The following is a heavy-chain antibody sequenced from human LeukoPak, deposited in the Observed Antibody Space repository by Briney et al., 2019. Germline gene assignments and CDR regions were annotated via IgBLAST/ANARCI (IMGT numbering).Heavy chain of an antibody. D-gene: IGHD1-1*01. CDR2: IGIDSGNT. V-gene: IGHV3-48*01. CDR1: GFPFIEYS. J-gene: IGHJ4*02. CDR3: ARDHNYAFGN. Sequence: GGSLRLSCTASGFPFIEYSMNWVRQAPGKGLEWISYIGIDSGNTKYADSVRGRFTISADKAKNSLYLQMNSLRVEDTAVYCARDHNYAFGNWGQGTLVSVAS.